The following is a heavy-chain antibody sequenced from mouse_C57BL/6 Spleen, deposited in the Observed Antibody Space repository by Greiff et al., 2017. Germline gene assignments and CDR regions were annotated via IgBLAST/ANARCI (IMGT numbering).Heavy chain of an antibody. CDR3: VSSVGDGYPSFAY. V-gene: IGHV1-72*01. CDR1: GYTFTSYW. CDR2: IDPNSGGT. Sequence: QVQLQQSGAELVKPGASVTLSCKASGYTFTSYWMHWVKQRPGRGLEWIGRIDPNSGGTKYNEKFKSKATLTVDKPSSTAYMQLSSLTSEDSAVYYCVSSVGDGYPSFAYWGQGTTLTVSS. J-gene: IGHJ2*01. D-gene: IGHD2-3*01.